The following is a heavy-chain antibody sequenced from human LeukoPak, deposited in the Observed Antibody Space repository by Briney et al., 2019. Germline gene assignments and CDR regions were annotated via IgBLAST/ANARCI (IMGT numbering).Heavy chain of an antibody. J-gene: IGHJ4*02. CDR1: GGSISSGDYY. D-gene: IGHD3-22*01. CDR3: ARQSSTQTYYYDSSPYYFDY. Sequence: PSQTLSLTCTVSGGSISSGDYYWSWIRQPPGKGLEWIGYIYYSGSTYYNPSLKSRVTISVDTSKNQFSLKLSSVTAADTAVHYCARQSSTQTYYYDSSPYYFDYWGQGTLVTVSS. V-gene: IGHV4-30-4*01. CDR2: IYYSGST.